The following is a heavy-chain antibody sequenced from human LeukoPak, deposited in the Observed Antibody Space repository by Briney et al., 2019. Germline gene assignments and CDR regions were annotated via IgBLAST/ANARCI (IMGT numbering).Heavy chain of an antibody. CDR1: GGSILTTNW. J-gene: IGHJ4*02. CDR3: ARESGAFSPFGF. CDR2: VHLSGTS. Sequence: PSGTLSLTCAVSGGSILTTNWWSWVRQPPGKGLEWIGEVHLSGTSNYNPSLKSRVSMSIDKSKNQLSLKLTSVTAADTAMYYCARESGAFSPFGFWGQGTLVTVSS. V-gene: IGHV4-4*02. D-gene: IGHD1-26*01.